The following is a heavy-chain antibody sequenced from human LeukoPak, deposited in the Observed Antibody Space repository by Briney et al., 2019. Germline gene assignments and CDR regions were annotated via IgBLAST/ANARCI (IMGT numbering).Heavy chain of an antibody. CDR2: INPNSGGT. J-gene: IGHJ4*01. CDR3: ARAGSSGYSSSWSDY. Sequence: WASVKVSCTASGYTFTGYYMHWVRQAPGQGLEWMGWINPNSGGTNYAQKFQGRVTMTRDTSIGTAYMELSRRRSDDTAVYYWARAGSSGYSSSWSDYWGQGSLVTVSS. V-gene: IGHV1-2*02. CDR1: GYTFTGYY. D-gene: IGHD6-13*01.